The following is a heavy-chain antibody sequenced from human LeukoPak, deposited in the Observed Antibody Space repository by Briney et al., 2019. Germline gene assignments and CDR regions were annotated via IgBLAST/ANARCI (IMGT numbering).Heavy chain of an antibody. D-gene: IGHD3-3*01. CDR1: GGSISSSSYY. V-gene: IGHV4-30-2*01. Sequence: SETLSLTCTVSGGSISSSSYYWSWIRQPPGKGLEWIGYIYHSGSTYYNPSLKSRVTISVDRSKNQFSLKLSSVTAADTAVYYCAREITIFGVAIDYWGQGTLVTVSS. CDR3: AREITIFGVAIDY. J-gene: IGHJ4*02. CDR2: IYHSGST.